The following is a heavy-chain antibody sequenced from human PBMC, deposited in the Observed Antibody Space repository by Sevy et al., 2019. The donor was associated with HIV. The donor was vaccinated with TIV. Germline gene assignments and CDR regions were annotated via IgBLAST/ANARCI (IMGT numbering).Heavy chain of an antibody. J-gene: IGHJ4*02. Sequence: ASVTVSCMASGYTFSRSVITWVRQAPGQGLAWMGWISTYNGKTNYAQKFQDRVTMTTDTSTNTAYMELRSLRSDDTAIYFCARGRGIAVAGGGYYSDYWGQGSLVTVSS. V-gene: IGHV1-18*04. D-gene: IGHD6-19*01. CDR3: ARGRGIAVAGGGYYSDY. CDR1: GYTFSRSV. CDR2: ISTYNGKT.